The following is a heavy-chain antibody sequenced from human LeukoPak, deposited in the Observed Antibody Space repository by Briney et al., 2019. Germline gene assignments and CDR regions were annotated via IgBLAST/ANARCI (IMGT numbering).Heavy chain of an antibody. CDR2: IYTTGST. J-gene: IGHJ3*02. CDR1: GGSISSYS. Sequence: SETLSLTCTVSGGSISSYSWSWIRQPAGKGLEWIGRIYTTGSTNYTPSLKSRVTMSADTSKNPFSLELSSVTAADTAVYYCARDSAGSWYEWAFDIWGQGTMVTVSS. CDR3: ARDSAGSWYEWAFDI. D-gene: IGHD6-13*01. V-gene: IGHV4-4*07.